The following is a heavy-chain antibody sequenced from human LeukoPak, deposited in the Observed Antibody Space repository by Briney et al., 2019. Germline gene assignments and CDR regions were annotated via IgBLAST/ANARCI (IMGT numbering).Heavy chain of an antibody. V-gene: IGHV4-30-4*08. Sequence: SETLSLTCTVSGGSISSGDYYWSWIRQPPGEGLEWIGYIYYSGSTYYNPSLKSRVTILVDTSKNQFSLKLSSVTAADTAVYYCARGPGQFLEWPPDYWGQGTLVTVSS. J-gene: IGHJ4*02. CDR1: GGSISSGDYY. CDR2: IYYSGST. D-gene: IGHD3-3*01. CDR3: ARGPGQFLEWPPDY.